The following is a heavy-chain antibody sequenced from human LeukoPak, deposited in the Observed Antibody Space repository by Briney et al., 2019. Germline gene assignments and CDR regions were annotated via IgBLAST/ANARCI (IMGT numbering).Heavy chain of an antibody. V-gene: IGHV3-30*03. Sequence: PGGSLRLSCAASGFTFNSFGMHWVRQAPGKGLEWVAVISYDGSNKYSADSVKGRFTISRDNSKNTLYLQMNSLRPEDTAVYYCVTDHGFHYGAYFDYWGQGTLVTVSS. CDR3: VTDHGFHYGAYFDY. J-gene: IGHJ4*02. CDR1: GFTFNSFG. D-gene: IGHD4-17*01. CDR2: ISYDGSNK.